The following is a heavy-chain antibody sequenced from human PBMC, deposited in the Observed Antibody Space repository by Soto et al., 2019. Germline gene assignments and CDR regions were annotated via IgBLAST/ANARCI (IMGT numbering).Heavy chain of an antibody. CDR3: ARGTPTAAVPCIDY. J-gene: IGHJ4*01. CDR2: INPNTRDT. CDR1: GYTFTDYY. Sequence: ASVKVSCKASGYTFTDYYIHWVRQAPRQGLEWMGWINPNTRDTNNAQKFQGRVTMTRDTSTRTAYMELTRLRSDDTAVYYCARGTPTAAVPCIDYWGHGTLVTVSS. V-gene: IGHV1-2*02. D-gene: IGHD6-13*01.